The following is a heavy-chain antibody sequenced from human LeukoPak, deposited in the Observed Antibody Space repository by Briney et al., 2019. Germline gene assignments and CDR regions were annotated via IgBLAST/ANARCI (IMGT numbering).Heavy chain of an antibody. V-gene: IGHV3-30*02. CDR3: AREERDGYNYYWYFDL. CDR1: GFTFNTYG. CDR2: IHHDGSNK. D-gene: IGHD5-24*01. Sequence: GGSLRLSCAASGFTFNTYGMHWVRQAPGKGLEWVAFIHHDGSNKYYADSVRGRFTISRDNAKNSLYLQMNSLRAEDTAVYYCAREERDGYNYYWYFDLWGRGTLVTVSS. J-gene: IGHJ2*01.